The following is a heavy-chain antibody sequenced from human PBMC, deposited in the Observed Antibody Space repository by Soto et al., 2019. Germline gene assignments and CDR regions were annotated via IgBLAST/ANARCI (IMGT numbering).Heavy chain of an antibody. CDR2: IVVGSGNT. CDR1: GFTFTRSA. D-gene: IGHD6-13*01. J-gene: IGHJ4*02. CDR3: ARDHKGSSFDY. V-gene: IGHV1-58*01. Sequence: SVKVSCKASGFTFTRSAVQWVRQARGQRPERIGWIVVGSGNTNYAQKFQERDTITRDTSTSTAYMELSSLRSDDTAVYYCARDHKGSSFDYWGQGTLVTVSS.